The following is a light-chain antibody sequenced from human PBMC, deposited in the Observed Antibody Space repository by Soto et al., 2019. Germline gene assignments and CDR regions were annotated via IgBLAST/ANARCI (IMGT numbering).Light chain of an antibody. J-gene: IGKJ2*01. V-gene: IGKV1-5*03. Sequence: DIQMTQSPSTVSASIGDRVTITCRASQSISIWLAWYQQKPGKAPKLLIYKASSLESGVPSRFSGSGSGTEFTLTISSLQPDDFATYYCQQYDSFLYTFGQGTMVEI. CDR3: QQYDSFLYT. CDR2: KAS. CDR1: QSISIW.